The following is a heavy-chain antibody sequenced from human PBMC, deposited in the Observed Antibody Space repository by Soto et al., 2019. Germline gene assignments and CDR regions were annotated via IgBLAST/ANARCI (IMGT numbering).Heavy chain of an antibody. CDR2: FDPEDGET. CDR1: GYTLTELS. Sequence: ASVKVSCKVSGYTLTELSMHWVRQAPGKGLEWMGGFDPEDGETIYAQKFQGRVTMTEDTSTDTAYMELSSLRSEDTAVYYCATWRIDCSSTSCYFAGYDYWGQGTLVTVSS. V-gene: IGHV1-24*01. CDR3: ATWRIDCSSTSCYFAGYDY. J-gene: IGHJ4*02. D-gene: IGHD2-2*01.